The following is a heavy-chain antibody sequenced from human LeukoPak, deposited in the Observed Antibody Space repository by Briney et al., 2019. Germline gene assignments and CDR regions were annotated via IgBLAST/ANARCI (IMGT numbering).Heavy chain of an antibody. J-gene: IGHJ6*03. CDR1: GGSFSGYY. V-gene: IGHV4-34*01. D-gene: IGHD6-13*01. Sequence: PSQTLSLTCAVYGGSFSGYYWSWVRQPPGKGLEWIGEINHSGSTNYNPSLKSRVTISVDTSKNQFSLKLSSVTAADTPVYYCARVGSSSWIYYYMDVWGKGTTVTVSS. CDR3: ARVGSSSWIYYYMDV. CDR2: INHSGST.